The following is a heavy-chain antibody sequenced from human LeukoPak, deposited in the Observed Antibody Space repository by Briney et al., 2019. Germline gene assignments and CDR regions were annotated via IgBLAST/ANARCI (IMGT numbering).Heavy chain of an antibody. CDR2: IYYSGST. CDR1: GGSISSYY. Sequence: PSETLSLTCTVSGGSISSYYWSWIRQPPGKGLEWIGYIYYSGSTNYNPSLKSRVTISVDTSKNQFSLKLSSVTAADTAVYYCARSVRFLEWLSGYDAFDIWGQGTMVTVSS. CDR3: ARSVRFLEWLSGYDAFDI. D-gene: IGHD3-3*01. V-gene: IGHV4-59*01. J-gene: IGHJ3*02.